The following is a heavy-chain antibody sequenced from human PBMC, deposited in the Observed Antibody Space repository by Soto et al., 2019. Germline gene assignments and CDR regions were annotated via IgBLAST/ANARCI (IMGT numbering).Heavy chain of an antibody. CDR1: GGTFSTYT. CDR3: ARGLECRGYCVYRRRWLGP. D-gene: IGHD2-15*01. CDR2: IIPIFGTP. J-gene: IGHJ5*02. V-gene: IGHV1-69*06. Sequence: AASVKVSCKASGGTFSTYTFSWVRQAPGQGLEWMGRIIPIFGTPYYAQKFQGRVTITADKSTSTVYMELSSLGSDDTAVYFCARGLECRGYCVYRRRWLGPWGQGTMVTFSS.